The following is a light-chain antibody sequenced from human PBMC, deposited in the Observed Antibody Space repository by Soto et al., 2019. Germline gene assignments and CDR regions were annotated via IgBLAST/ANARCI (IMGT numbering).Light chain of an antibody. Sequence: EIMLTQSPGTPSLSPGERVTLSCRASQSLSSGDLAWYQQKFGQAPRLLIYDASRRATGIPERFSGSGSGTDVTVTFSGLEYADVAAYYCHQYGTAPTFGLGTKVDIK. CDR3: HQYGTAPT. CDR1: QSLSSGD. J-gene: IGKJ1*01. V-gene: IGKV3-20*01. CDR2: DAS.